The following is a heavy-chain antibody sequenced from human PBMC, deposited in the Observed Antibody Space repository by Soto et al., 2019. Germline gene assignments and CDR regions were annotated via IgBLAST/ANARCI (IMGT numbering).Heavy chain of an antibody. CDR1: GGSFSGYY. J-gene: IGHJ4*02. CDR2: INHSGST. V-gene: IGHV4-34*01. CDR3: ARARSGGSCYFDY. D-gene: IGHD2-15*01. Sequence: QVQLQQWGAGLLKPSETLSLTCAVYGGSFSGYYWSWIRQPPGKGLEWIGEINHSGSTNYNPSLKSRVTLSVDTSKNQFSLKLSSVTAADTAVYYCARARSGGSCYFDYWGQGTLVTVSS.